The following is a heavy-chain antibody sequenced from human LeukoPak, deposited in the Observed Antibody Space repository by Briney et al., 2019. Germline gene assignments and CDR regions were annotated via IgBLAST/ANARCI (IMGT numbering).Heavy chain of an antibody. CDR1: GGSISSYY. D-gene: IGHD1-26*01. Sequence: PSETLSLTCTVSGGSISSYYWSWIRQPPGKGLEWIGCIHHGVSPTYNPSLKSRVTMSVDTSKNQFSLKVNSVTAADTAVYYCARDILMVGATHYFDYWGQGTLVTVSS. CDR2: IHHGVSP. J-gene: IGHJ4*02. CDR3: ARDILMVGATHYFDY. V-gene: IGHV4-59*01.